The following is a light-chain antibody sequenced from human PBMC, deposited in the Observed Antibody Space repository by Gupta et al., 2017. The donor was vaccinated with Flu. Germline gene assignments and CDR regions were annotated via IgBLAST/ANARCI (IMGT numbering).Light chain of an antibody. J-gene: IGKJ1*01. CDR1: QSISSW. V-gene: IGKV1-5*03. Sequence: DIQMTLSPSTLSASVGDRVTITCRASQSISSWLAWYQHKPGKAPKLLIYKASRLESGVPSRFSGRGPGTEFTLTSSSLQTDHLATYYGLQDNSYWTFGQGTKVEIK. CDR2: KAS. CDR3: LQDNSYWT.